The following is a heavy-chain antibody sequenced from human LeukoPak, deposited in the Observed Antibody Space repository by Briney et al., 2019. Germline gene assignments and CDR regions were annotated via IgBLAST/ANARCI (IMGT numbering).Heavy chain of an antibody. J-gene: IGHJ6*03. CDR2: ISAYNGNT. CDR1: GYTFTSYG. Sequence: GASVKVSCKASGYTFTSYGISWVRQAPGQGLEWMGWISAYNGNTNYAQKLQGRVTMTTDTSTSTAYMELRSLRSDDTAVYYCARDIVVVPAASYYYMDVWGKGTTVTVSS. D-gene: IGHD2-2*01. CDR3: ARDIVVVPAASYYYMDV. V-gene: IGHV1-18*01.